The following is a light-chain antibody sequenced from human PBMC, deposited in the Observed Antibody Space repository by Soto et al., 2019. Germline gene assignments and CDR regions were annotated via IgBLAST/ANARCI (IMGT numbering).Light chain of an antibody. V-gene: IGKV1-33*01. CDR2: DAS. CDR1: QGISNH. CDR3: QQYDTLLA. Sequence: DIQMTQSPSSLSASVGDRVTITCQASQGISNHLNWYQQKPGKAPKLLIYDASNLETGVPSRFSGSGSGTEFTFTISSLQPEDIATYYCQQYDTLLAFGQGTRLEIK. J-gene: IGKJ5*01.